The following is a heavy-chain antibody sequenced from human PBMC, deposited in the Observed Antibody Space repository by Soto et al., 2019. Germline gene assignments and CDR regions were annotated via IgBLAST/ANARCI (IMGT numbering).Heavy chain of an antibody. CDR2: ISSSSSTI. CDR3: ARDERMTDYYYGMDV. V-gene: IGHV3-48*01. D-gene: IGHD2-21*02. CDR1: GFTFRNYG. J-gene: IGHJ6*02. Sequence: GGSLRLSCAASGFTFRNYGMNWVRQAPGKGLEWVSYISSSSSTIYYADSVKGRFTISRDNAKNSLYLQMNSLRAEDTAVYYCARDERMTDYYYGMDVWGQGTTVTVSS.